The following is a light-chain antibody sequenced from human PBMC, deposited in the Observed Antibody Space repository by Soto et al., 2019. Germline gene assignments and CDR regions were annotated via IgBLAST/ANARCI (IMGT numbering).Light chain of an antibody. Sequence: DIHMTQSPSSLSASVGDRVTITCRASQSINNYLNWYQQKPGKAPKVLIYAASTLQSGVPSRFRGSGSGTDFTLTISSLQPEDFATYYCQHSYNTPTWTFGQGTKVDVK. J-gene: IGKJ1*01. CDR1: QSINNY. V-gene: IGKV1-39*01. CDR3: QHSYNTPTWT. CDR2: AAS.